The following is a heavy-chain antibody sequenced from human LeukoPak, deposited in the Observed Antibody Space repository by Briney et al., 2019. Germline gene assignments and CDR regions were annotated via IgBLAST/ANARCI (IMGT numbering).Heavy chain of an antibody. CDR2: IYHSGST. CDR3: ARVYWGSGLYYFDY. CDR1: GYSISSGYY. D-gene: IGHD2-8*02. Sequence: SETLSLTCTVSGYSISSGYYWGWIRQPPGKGLEWIGSIYHSGSTYYNPSLKSRVTISVDASKNQFSLKLSSVTAADTAVYYCARVYWGSGLYYFDYWGQGTLVTVSS. J-gene: IGHJ4*02. V-gene: IGHV4-38-2*02.